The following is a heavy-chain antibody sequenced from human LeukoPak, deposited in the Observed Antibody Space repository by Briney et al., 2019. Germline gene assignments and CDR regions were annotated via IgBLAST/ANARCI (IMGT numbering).Heavy chain of an antibody. CDR3: ARSRRIMVRGADFDY. CDR2: IRYDGSNK. D-gene: IGHD3-10*01. V-gene: IGHV3-30*02. J-gene: IGHJ4*02. CDR1: AFTFSTYG. Sequence: GGSLRPSCAASAFTFSTYGMHWVRQAPGKGLEWVAFIRYDGSNKYYTDSVKGRFTISRDNSRNTLYLQMNSLRAEDTAVYYCARSRRIMVRGADFDYWGQGTLVTVSS.